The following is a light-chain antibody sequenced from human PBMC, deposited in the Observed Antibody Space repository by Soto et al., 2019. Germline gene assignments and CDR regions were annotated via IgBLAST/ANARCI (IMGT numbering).Light chain of an antibody. J-gene: IGKJ1*01. Sequence: DIQMTQSPSSLSASVGERVTISCRASQSIGTYVSWYQQKPGRAPKLQIFAASNLQSGVPSRFSGSGSGTDFTLTIRSLQPEDFATYFCQQSYTSPWTFGQGTKVDIK. CDR2: AAS. V-gene: IGKV1-39*01. CDR1: QSIGTY. CDR3: QQSYTSPWT.